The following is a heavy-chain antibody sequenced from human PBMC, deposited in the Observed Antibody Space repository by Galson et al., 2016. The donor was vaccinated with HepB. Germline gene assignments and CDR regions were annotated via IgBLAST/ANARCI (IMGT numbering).Heavy chain of an antibody. CDR2: INPSGNEK. V-gene: IGHV3-7*03. CDR3: VTSLGY. CDR1: GLKFSTYW. Sequence: SLRLSCAVSGLKFSTYWMTWVRQAPGKGLEWVATINPSGNEKYYVDSVKGRFTMSRDNAKDSLHLQMNSLRAEDTGVYYCVTSLGYRGKGTLVTVSS. J-gene: IGHJ4*02.